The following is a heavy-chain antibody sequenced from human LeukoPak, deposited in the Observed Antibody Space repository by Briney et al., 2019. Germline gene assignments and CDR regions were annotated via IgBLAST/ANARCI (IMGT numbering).Heavy chain of an antibody. CDR1: GGSISSYY. CDR3: ARSPYYYGSGSYALFDY. V-gene: IGHV4-39*01. D-gene: IGHD3-10*01. CDR2: IYYSGST. Sequence: RASETLSLTCTVSGGSISSYYWGWIRQPPGKGLEWIGSIYYSGSTYYNPSLKSRVTISVDTSKNQFSLKLSSVTAADTAVYYCARSPYYYGSGSYALFDYWGQGTLVTVSS. J-gene: IGHJ4*02.